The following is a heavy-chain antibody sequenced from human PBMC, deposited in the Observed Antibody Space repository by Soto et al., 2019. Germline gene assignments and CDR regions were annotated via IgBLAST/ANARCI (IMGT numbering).Heavy chain of an antibody. D-gene: IGHD3-16*01. V-gene: IGHV4-38-2*01. J-gene: IGHJ4*02. CDR1: CYSISSGYY. CDR3: ARFVSNYFDY. CDR2: IYHSGST. Sequence: SDTLSLTCAVSCYSISSGYYWGWIRQPPGKGLEWIGSIYHSGSTYYNPSLKSRVTISVDTSKNQFSLKLSSVTAADTAVYYCARFVSNYFDYWGQGTLVTVSS.